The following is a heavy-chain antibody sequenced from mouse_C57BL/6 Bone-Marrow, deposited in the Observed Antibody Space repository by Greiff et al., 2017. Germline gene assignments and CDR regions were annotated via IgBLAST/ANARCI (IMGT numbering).Heavy chain of an antibody. V-gene: IGHV1-81*01. CDR3: ARDPFIYYYGSSWFAY. D-gene: IGHD1-1*01. CDR1: GYTFTSYG. J-gene: IGHJ3*01. CDR2: IYPRSGNT. Sequence: QVTLKESGAELARPGASVKLSCKASGYTFTSYGISWVKQRTGQGLEWIGEIYPRSGNTYYNEKFKGKATLTADKSSSTAYMELRSLTSEDSAVYFCARDPFIYYYGSSWFAYWGQGTLVTVSA.